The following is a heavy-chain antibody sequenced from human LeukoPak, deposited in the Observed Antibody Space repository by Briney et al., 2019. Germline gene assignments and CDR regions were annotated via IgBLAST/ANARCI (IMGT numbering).Heavy chain of an antibody. CDR2: ISDYNGKT. CDR1: GYMFEGYY. V-gene: IGHV1-18*01. Sequence: ASVKVSCKASGYMFEGYYMTWVRQAPGQGLEWMGWISDYNGKTNYAQKFQDRVTMTTDTSTRTVYLELRSLRPDDTAVYFCTRTHDYFSTTRYFDYWGQGALVSVTS. D-gene: IGHD5-12*01. CDR3: TRTHDYFSTTRYFDY. J-gene: IGHJ4*02.